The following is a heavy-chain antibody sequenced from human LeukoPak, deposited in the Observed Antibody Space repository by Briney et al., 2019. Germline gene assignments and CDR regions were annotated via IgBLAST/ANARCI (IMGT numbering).Heavy chain of an antibody. D-gene: IGHD3-3*01. Sequence: SETLSLTCTVSGGSISSYYWSWIRQPPGKGLEWIGYIYYSGSTNYNPSLKSRVTISVDTSKNQFSLKLSSVTAADTAVYYCARGLRFLEWSRENWFDPWGQGTPVTVSS. J-gene: IGHJ5*02. CDR2: IYYSGST. V-gene: IGHV4-59*01. CDR1: GGSISSYY. CDR3: ARGLRFLEWSRENWFDP.